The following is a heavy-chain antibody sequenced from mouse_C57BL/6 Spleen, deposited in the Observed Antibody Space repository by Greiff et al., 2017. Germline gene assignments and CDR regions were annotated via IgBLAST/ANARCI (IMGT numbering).Heavy chain of an antibody. CDR2: IYPGDGDT. V-gene: IGHV1-82*01. D-gene: IGHD4-1*02. CDR3: ARGQLGVKGGYYFDY. J-gene: IGHJ2*01. Sequence: QVQLQQSGPELVKPGASVKISCKASGYAFSSSWMNWVKQRPGTGLEWIGRIYPGDGDTNYNGKFKGKATLTADKSSSTAYMQLSSLTSEDSAVYFCARGQLGVKGGYYFDYWGQGTTLTVSS. CDR1: GYAFSSSW.